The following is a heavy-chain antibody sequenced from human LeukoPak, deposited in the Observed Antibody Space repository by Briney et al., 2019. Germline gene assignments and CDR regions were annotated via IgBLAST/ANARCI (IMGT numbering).Heavy chain of an antibody. CDR2: IYYSGST. Sequence: SETLSLTCNASGGSISSSSYYWGWIRQPPGKGLEWIGSIYYSGSTYYNPSLKSRVTISVDTSKNQFSLKLSSVTAADTAVYYCARTVTGIVVVRGYFDYWGQGTLVTVSS. V-gene: IGHV4-39*01. CDR1: GGSISSSSYY. CDR3: ARTVTGIVVVRGYFDY. J-gene: IGHJ4*02. D-gene: IGHD2-21*01.